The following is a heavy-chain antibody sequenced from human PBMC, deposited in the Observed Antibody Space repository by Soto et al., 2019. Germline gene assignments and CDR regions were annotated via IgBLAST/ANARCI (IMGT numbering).Heavy chain of an antibody. Sequence: ASVKVSCKASGYTFTSYDINWVRQATGQGLEWMGWMNPNSGNTGYAQKFQGRVTMTRNTSISTAYMELSSLRSEDTAVYYFARGSCSGGSCYSYYGDYCGQGKRVTVS. CDR2: MNPNSGNT. CDR3: ARGSCSGGSCYSYYGDY. V-gene: IGHV1-8*01. J-gene: IGHJ4*02. D-gene: IGHD2-15*01. CDR1: GYTFTSYD.